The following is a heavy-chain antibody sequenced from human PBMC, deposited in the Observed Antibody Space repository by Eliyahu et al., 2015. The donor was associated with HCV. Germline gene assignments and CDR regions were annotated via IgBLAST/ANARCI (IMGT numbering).Heavy chain of an antibody. Sequence: QVQLVQSGAEVKKPGASVKVSCKASGYTFTSYYMHWVRXAPGQGLEXMGIINPSGGSTSYAQKFQGRVTMTRDTSTSTVYMELSILRSEDTAVYYCARDLSSQKPNPHNWFDPWGQGTLVTVSS. D-gene: IGHD6-6*01. CDR1: GYTFTSYY. J-gene: IGHJ5*02. V-gene: IGHV1-46*01. CDR2: INPSGGST. CDR3: ARDLSSQKPNPHNWFDP.